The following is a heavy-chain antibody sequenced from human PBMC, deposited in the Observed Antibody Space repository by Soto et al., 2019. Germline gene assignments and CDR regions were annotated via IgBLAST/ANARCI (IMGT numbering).Heavy chain of an antibody. CDR1: GGSVSSGSYY. Sequence: SETLSLTCTVSGGSVSSGSYYWGWIRQPPGKGLEWIGYIYYSGSTNYNPSLKSRVTISVDTSKNQFSLKLSSVTAADTAVYYCARDFTSIAAAGSGPYYYYGMDVWGQGTTITV. CDR2: IYYSGST. CDR3: ARDFTSIAAAGSGPYYYYGMDV. V-gene: IGHV4-61*01. D-gene: IGHD6-13*01. J-gene: IGHJ6*02.